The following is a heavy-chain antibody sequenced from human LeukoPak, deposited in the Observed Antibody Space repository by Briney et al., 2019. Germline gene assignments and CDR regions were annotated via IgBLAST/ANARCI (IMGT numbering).Heavy chain of an antibody. J-gene: IGHJ4*02. CDR1: GFTFSSYA. D-gene: IGHD3-22*01. Sequence: GGSLRLSCAASGFTFSSYAMSWVRQAPGKVLEWVSTISGSAGSTYYADSVKGRFTISRDNSKNTLYLQMNSLRAEDTAVYYCAGDVVITKADYWGQGTLVTVSS. CDR3: AGDVVITKADY. V-gene: IGHV3-23*01. CDR2: ISGSAGST.